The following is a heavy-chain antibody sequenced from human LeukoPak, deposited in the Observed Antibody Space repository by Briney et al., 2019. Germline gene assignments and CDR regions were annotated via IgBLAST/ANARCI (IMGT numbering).Heavy chain of an antibody. D-gene: IGHD2-21*02. Sequence: PGGTLRLSCAASGFTLSTYGMHCVRQAPGKGLEWVAFIRYDGSNKYYADSVKGRFTISRDNPKNTPYLQSNSLRAEDTAVYYCAKIAAANCGGDCYSGAYYFDYWGQGTLVPVSS. CDR1: GFTLSTYG. J-gene: IGHJ4*02. CDR3: AKIAAANCGGDCYSGAYYFDY. CDR2: IRYDGSNK. V-gene: IGHV3-30*02.